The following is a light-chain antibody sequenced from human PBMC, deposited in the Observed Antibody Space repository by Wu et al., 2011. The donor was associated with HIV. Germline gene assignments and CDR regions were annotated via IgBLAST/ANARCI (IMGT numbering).Light chain of an antibody. CDR2: GSS. CDR3: QRYGSSSYT. J-gene: IGKJ2*01. Sequence: GERATLSCRTSQKINSKYLAWYQQKFGQAPRLLIYGSSIRATGIPDRFSGSGSGTDFSLTISRLEPEDFAVYYCQRYGSSSYTFGQGTKLETK. V-gene: IGKV3-20*01. CDR1: QKINSKY.